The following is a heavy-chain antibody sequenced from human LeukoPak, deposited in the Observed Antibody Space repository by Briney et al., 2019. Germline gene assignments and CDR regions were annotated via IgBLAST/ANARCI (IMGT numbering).Heavy chain of an antibody. J-gene: IGHJ5*02. CDR2: FDPEDGET. D-gene: IGHD6-19*01. CDR3: ATARPQQWLANNWFDP. V-gene: IGHV1-24*01. CDR1: GYTLTELS. Sequence: ASVKVSCKVSGYTLTELSMHWVRQAPGKGLEWMGGFDPEDGETIYAQKFQGRVTMTEDTSTDTAYMELSSLRSEDTAVYYCATARPQQWLANNWFDPWGQGTLVTVSS.